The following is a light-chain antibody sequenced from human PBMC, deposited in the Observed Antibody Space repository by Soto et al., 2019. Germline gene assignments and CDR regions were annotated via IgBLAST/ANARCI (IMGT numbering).Light chain of an antibody. Sequence: DIQLTQSPSSLSASVGDGVTITCRASQGISTSLGWYQQKPGKAPKPLIYAASSLQSGVPSRFSGTGSGTDFTLTISILQPEDFATYYCQQYYSFPLTFGGGTKVEIK. J-gene: IGKJ4*01. CDR2: AAS. V-gene: IGKV1D-12*01. CDR1: QGISTS. CDR3: QQYYSFPLT.